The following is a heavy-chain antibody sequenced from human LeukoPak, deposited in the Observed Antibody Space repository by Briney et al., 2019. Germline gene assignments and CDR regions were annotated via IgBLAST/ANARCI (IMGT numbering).Heavy chain of an antibody. CDR3: VRGKQWRSSFDY. Sequence: SETLSLTCAVYGGSFSGYYWTGIPQPPGKGREWIGEINHSGSTNCNPSLKSRVTISVDTSKNQFSLKLSSVTAADTAVYYCVRGKQWRSSFDYWGQGTLVTVSS. V-gene: IGHV4-34*01. D-gene: IGHD6-19*01. J-gene: IGHJ4*02. CDR2: INHSGST. CDR1: GGSFSGYY.